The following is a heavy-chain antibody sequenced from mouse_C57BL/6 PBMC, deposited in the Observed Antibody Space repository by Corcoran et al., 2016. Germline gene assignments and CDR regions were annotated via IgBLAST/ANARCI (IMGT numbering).Heavy chain of an antibody. CDR2: IYPRSGNT. CDR3: ARHNYVYNAMDY. J-gene: IGHJ4*01. CDR1: GYTFTSYG. D-gene: IGHD1-2*01. V-gene: IGHV1-81*01. Sequence: QVQLQQSGAELARPGASVKLSCKASGYTFTSYGISWVKQRTGQGLEWIGEIYPRSGNTYYNEKFKGKATLTADKSSSTAYMELRSLTSEDSAVYFCARHNYVYNAMDYWGQGTSVTVSS.